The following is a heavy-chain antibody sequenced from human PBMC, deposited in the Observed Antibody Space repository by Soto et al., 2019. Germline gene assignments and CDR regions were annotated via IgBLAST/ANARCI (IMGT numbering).Heavy chain of an antibody. D-gene: IGHD6-13*01. CDR1: GYSFTTNW. J-gene: IGHJ5*01. CDR2: IFPGDSDT. CDR3: ARLIGSSSWFDS. Sequence: PGESLKLSCKASGYSFTTNWIAWVRQKPGKGLEWMGSIFPGDSDTRYSPSFHGQVTISADESISTAYLQWGSLKASDSAMYYCARLIGSSSWFDSWGQGALVTVSS. V-gene: IGHV5-51*01.